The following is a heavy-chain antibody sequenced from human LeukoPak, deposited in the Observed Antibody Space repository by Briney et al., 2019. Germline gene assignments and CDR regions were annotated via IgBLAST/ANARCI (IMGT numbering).Heavy chain of an antibody. Sequence: GGSLRLSCGAPGLNFSAFSMSWVGQAPGKGLEWVASISLSGRFIYYADSLKGRFTISRDNAKNSVHLQVNSLRAEDTAVYYCAREMLVIPAAVDYWGQGTLVTVSS. CDR1: GLNFSAFS. CDR3: AREMLVIPAAVDY. J-gene: IGHJ4*02. CDR2: ISLSGRFI. V-gene: IGHV3-21*01. D-gene: IGHD2-2*01.